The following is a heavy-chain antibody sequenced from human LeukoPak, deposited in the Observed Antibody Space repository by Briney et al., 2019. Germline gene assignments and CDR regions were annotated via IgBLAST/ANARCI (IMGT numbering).Heavy chain of an antibody. V-gene: IGHV4-31*03. CDR1: GGSISYGGYS. J-gene: IGHJ3*02. Sequence: PSETLSLTCTVSGGSISYGGYSWTWIRQHPGKGLEWIGYMHYSGDTHYNPSLKSRFTISVDTSKNHFSLKLSSVTAADTAMYYCARRVPDSSAPGIAFDIWGQGTMVTVSS. CDR2: MHYSGDT. D-gene: IGHD3-22*01. CDR3: ARRVPDSSAPGIAFDI.